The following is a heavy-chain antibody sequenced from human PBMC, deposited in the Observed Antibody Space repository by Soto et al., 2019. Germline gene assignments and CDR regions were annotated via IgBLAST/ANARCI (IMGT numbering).Heavy chain of an antibody. CDR1: GFTFSSYV. CDR3: ARDAYCSTSGCYYFSATGFDY. CDR2: ISGSGYNT. J-gene: IGHJ4*02. V-gene: IGHV3-23*01. D-gene: IGHD2-2*01. Sequence: GGSLRLSCASSGFTFSSYVMALVRQAPGKGLEWVSVISGSGYNTYYADSVKGRFTMSRDNSKKTLYLQMDSLRAEDTAVYYCARDAYCSTSGCYYFSATGFDYWGQGTLVTVSS.